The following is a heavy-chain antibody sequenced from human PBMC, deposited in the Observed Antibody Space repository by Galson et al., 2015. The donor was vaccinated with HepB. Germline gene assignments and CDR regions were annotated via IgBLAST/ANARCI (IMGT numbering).Heavy chain of an antibody. CDR1: GLIFSNSV. CDR3: ASEGFSSCHAGIFDC. V-gene: IGHV3-30*04. Sequence: SLRLSCAASGLIFSNSVMHWVRQAPGKGLEWVALISAGDGRNTNYADSVRGRFTISRDNSKNKVFLQMNSLRAEDTAVYYCASEGFSSCHAGIFDCWGQGALVTVSS. CDR2: ISAGDGRNT. J-gene: IGHJ4*02. D-gene: IGHD2-2*01.